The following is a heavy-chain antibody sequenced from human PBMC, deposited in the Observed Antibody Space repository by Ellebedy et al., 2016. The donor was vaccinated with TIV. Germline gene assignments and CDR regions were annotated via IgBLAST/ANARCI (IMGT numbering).Heavy chain of an antibody. V-gene: IGHV3-30-3*01. CDR1: GFTFSSYA. CDR3: ARSYSSGWHDEDY. D-gene: IGHD6-19*01. J-gene: IGHJ4*02. CDR2: ISYDGSNK. Sequence: GGSLRLXCAASGFTFSSYAMHWVHQAPGKGLEWVAVISYDGSNKYYADSVKGRFTISRDNSKNTLYLQMNSLRAEDTAVYYCARSYSSGWHDEDYWGQGTLVTVSS.